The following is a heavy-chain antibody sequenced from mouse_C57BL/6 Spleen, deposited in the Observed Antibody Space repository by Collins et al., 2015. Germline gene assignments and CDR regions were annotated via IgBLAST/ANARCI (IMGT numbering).Heavy chain of an antibody. J-gene: IGHJ3*01. V-gene: IGHV1-9*01. CDR1: GYTFTSYW. Sequence: QVQLQQSGAGLMKPGASVKISCKATGYTFTSYWIEWVKERPGHGLEWIGEILPGSGSTYYNEKFKGKATFTADTSSDTAYMQLSSLTSEDSAVYYCARGDDYDGFVYWGQGTLVTVSA. D-gene: IGHD2-4*01. CDR2: ILPGSGST. CDR3: ARGDDYDGFVY.